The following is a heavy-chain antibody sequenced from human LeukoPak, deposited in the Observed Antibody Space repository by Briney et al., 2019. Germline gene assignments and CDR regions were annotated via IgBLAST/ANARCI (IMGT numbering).Heavy chain of an antibody. Sequence: GGSLRLSCAASGVTLRNYAMTWIRQAPGKGLQWVSVISGDGESTYYADSVRGRFTISRDNSKNTMYLQMNNPRAEDTAIYYCAKDRDCSSTGCYVFANWGQGTLVTVSS. D-gene: IGHD2-2*01. CDR2: ISGDGEST. V-gene: IGHV3-23*01. J-gene: IGHJ4*02. CDR3: AKDRDCSSTGCYVFAN. CDR1: GVTLRNYA.